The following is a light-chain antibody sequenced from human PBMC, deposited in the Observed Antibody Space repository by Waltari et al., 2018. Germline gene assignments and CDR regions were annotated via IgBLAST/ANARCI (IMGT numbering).Light chain of an antibody. Sequence: ELVLTQSPGTLSLSPGATATLSCRASQSLSVAYLAWYQHKSGQAPRLLIYGASYRATGIPDRFSGSGSGTDFTLTITRLEPDDFAVYYCQQYDTSPGTFGQGTKLEI. CDR1: QSLSVAY. J-gene: IGKJ2*01. V-gene: IGKV3-20*01. CDR2: GAS. CDR3: QQYDTSPGT.